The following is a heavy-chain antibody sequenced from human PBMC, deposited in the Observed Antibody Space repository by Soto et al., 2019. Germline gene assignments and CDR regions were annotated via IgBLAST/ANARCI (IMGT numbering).Heavy chain of an antibody. CDR2: IIPIFGTA. V-gene: IGHV1-69*01. Sequence: QVQLVQSGAEVKKPGSSVKVSCKASGGTFSSYAISWVRQAPGQGLEWMGGIIPIFGTANYAQKFQGRGTISADGTTGKAYREPGSQRSEDTGVYYFGGDKTFGSLDGMDLLGRGTNVTVSS. J-gene: IGHJ6*01. D-gene: IGHD3-16*01. CDR3: GGDKTFGSLDGMDL. CDR1: GGTFSSYA.